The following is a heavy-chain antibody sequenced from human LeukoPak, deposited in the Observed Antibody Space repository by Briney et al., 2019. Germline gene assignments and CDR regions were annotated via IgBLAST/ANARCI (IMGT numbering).Heavy chain of an antibody. V-gene: IGHV3-21*01. CDR1: GFTFSSYS. D-gene: IGHD6-19*01. CDR2: ISSSSSYI. CDR3: ARISSGWYYLDY. J-gene: IGHJ4*02. Sequence: PGGSLRLSCAASGFTFSSYSMNWVRQAPGKGLGWVSSISSSSSYIYYADSVKGRFTISRDNAKNSLYLQMNSLRAEDTAVYYCARISSGWYYLDYWGQGTLVTVSS.